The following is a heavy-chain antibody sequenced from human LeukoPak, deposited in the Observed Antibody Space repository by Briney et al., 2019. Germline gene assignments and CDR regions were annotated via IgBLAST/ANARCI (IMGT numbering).Heavy chain of an antibody. V-gene: IGHV4-31*03. CDR2: IYYSGST. J-gene: IGHJ4*02. D-gene: IGHD1-26*01. Sequence: SETLSLTCTVSGGSISSGGYSWSWIRQHPGKGLEWIGYIYYSGSTYYNPSLKSRVTISVDTSKNQFSLKLSSVTAADTAVYYCARDPGGSYPRGARGQGTLVTVSS. CDR3: ARDPGGSYPRGA. CDR1: GGSISSGGYS.